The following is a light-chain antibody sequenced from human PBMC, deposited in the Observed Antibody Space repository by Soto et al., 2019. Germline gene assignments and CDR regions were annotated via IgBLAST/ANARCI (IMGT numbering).Light chain of an antibody. CDR2: EVS. V-gene: IGLV2-14*01. J-gene: IGLJ3*02. CDR3: SSYTSSSTGV. Sequence: QSVLTQPASVSGSPGQSITISCTGTSSDVGGYKYVTWYQQHPGKVPKLMIYEVSNRPSGVSNRFSGSKSGNTASLTISGLQAEDEADYYCSSYTSSSTGVFGGGTKVTVL. CDR1: SSDVGGYKY.